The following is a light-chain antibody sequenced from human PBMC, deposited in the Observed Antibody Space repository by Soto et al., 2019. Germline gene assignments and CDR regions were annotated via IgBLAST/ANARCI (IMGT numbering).Light chain of an antibody. CDR2: ADN. CDR3: QSYDTSLSGVI. Sequence: QSVLTQTPSVSGAPGQKITMSCTGSSSNIGAGYDVHWYQQLPGAAPRLLIYADNNRPSGVPDRFSASNSGTSASLAITGLQGEDEAVYYCQSYDTSLSGVIFGXGXKLTVL. V-gene: IGLV1-40*01. J-gene: IGLJ2*01. CDR1: SSNIGAGYD.